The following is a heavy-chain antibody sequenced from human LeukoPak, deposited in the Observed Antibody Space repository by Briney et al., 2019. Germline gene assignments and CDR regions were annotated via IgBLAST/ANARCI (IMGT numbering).Heavy chain of an antibody. CDR3: ARDRDWGTDH. J-gene: IGHJ4*02. V-gene: IGHV3-7*05. CDR2: IKEDGSDK. Sequence: PGGSLRLSCAASGFTFSNYWMSWVRQAPGKGLEWVANIKEDGSDKYYVDSVKGRFTVSRDNAKNSLYLQMNSLRAEDTAVYYCARDRDWGTDHWGQGTLVTVSS. D-gene: IGHD7-27*01. CDR1: GFTFSNYW.